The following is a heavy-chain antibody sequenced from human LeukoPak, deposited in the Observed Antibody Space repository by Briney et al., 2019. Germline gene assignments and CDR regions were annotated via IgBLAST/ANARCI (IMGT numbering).Heavy chain of an antibody. D-gene: IGHD6-19*01. V-gene: IGHV4-31*03. J-gene: IGHJ4*02. CDR3: ARALRSGWLVIDY. CDR2: IYYSGST. CDR1: GGSISSGGYY. Sequence: NASETLSLTCTVSGGSISSGGYYWSWIRQHPGKGLEWIGYIYYSGSTYYNPSLKSRVTISVDTSKNQFSLKLSSVTAADTAVYYCARALRSGWLVIDYWGQGTLVTVSS.